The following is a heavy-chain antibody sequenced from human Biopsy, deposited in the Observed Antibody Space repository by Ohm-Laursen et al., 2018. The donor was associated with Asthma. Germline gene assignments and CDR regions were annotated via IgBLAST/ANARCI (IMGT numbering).Heavy chain of an antibody. J-gene: IGHJ6*02. CDR2: IMTVFGKT. D-gene: IGHD6-19*01. CDR1: GGTFSNFA. CDR3: ARCQVGYSSGWSLLLKKIYYSGMDV. V-gene: IGHV1-69*13. Sequence: SVKVSCKAPGGTFSNFAISWVRQAPGQGLEWLGGIMTVFGKTKYAQKFQGRVTITADESTSTAYMEVTSLRSEDTAIYYCARCQVGYSSGWSLLLKKIYYSGMDVWGQGTAVTVSS.